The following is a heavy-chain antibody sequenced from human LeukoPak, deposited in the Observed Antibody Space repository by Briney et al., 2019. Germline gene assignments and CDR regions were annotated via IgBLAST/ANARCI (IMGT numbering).Heavy chain of an antibody. Sequence: SETLSLTCTVSGGSISSYYWTWVRQSAGKGLEWIGRISASGNTNYNPSLKSRVTMSVDTSTNQFSLKLTSVTAAGTAVYYCAREGRSSTPGYWGQGTLVTVSS. CDR2: ISASGNT. J-gene: IGHJ4*02. CDR1: GGSISSYY. CDR3: AREGRSSTPGY. D-gene: IGHD2-15*01. V-gene: IGHV4-4*07.